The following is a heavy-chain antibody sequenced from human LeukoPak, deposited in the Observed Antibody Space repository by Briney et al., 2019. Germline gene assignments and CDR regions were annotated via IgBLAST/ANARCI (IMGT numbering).Heavy chain of an antibody. CDR1: GDSLSSGGYY. CDR2: IYHSGSA. D-gene: IGHD3-10*01. CDR3: ARGVYGTVKGGLDY. Sequence: SETLPLTCTVPGDSLSSGGYYWSWIRQHPGKGLEWIGYIYHSGSAYFNPSLESRVTISVDTSKNHFSLTLSSVAASDPAGYYCARGVYGTVKGGLDYWGQGTLVTVSS. J-gene: IGHJ4*02. V-gene: IGHV4-31*03.